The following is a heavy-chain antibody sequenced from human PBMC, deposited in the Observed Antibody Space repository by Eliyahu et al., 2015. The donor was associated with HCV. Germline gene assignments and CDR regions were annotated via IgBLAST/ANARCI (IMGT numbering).Heavy chain of an antibody. J-gene: IGHJ6*02. D-gene: IGHD5-12*01. CDR1: GFXFXXXA. V-gene: IGHV3-23*01. Sequence: EVQLLESGGGLVQPGGSLRLSCAASGFXFXXXAXXWVRQAXGKGLEWVSAISGSGGSTYYADSVKGRFTISRDNSKNTLYLQMNSLRAEDTAVYYCAKGVRTGYSGYDYYYYYGMDVWGQGTTVTVSS. CDR3: AKGVRTGYSGYDYYYYYGMDV. CDR2: ISGSGGST.